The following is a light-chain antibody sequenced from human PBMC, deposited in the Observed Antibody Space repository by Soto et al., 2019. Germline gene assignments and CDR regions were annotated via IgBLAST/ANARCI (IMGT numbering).Light chain of an antibody. CDR1: SSDVGAYNY. J-gene: IGLJ2*01. Sequence: QSALAQPPSASGSPGQSVTISCTGTSSDVGAYNYVSWYQQHPGKAPKLIIYEVNKRPSGVPDRFSGSKSGNTASLTVSGLQAVDEADYFCSSYVGNNNLVFGGGTKVTVL. V-gene: IGLV2-8*01. CDR2: EVN. CDR3: SSYVGNNNLV.